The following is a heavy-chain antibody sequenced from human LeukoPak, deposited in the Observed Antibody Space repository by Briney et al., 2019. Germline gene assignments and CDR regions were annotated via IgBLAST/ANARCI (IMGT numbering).Heavy chain of an antibody. V-gene: IGHV4-59*08. D-gene: IGHD6-19*01. CDR3: ARQSIAVAGANWFDP. CDR1: RGSISSFY. Sequence: SETLSLTCTVSRGSISSFYWSWIRQRPGKGLEWIGYIYYSGSTNYNPSLKSRVTISVDTSKNQFSLKLSSVTAADTAVYYCARQSIAVAGANWFDPWGQGTLVTVSS. J-gene: IGHJ5*02. CDR2: IYYSGST.